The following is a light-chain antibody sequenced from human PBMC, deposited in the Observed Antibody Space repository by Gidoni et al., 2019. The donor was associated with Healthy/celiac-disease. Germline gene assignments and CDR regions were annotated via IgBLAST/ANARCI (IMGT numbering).Light chain of an antibody. J-gene: IGKJ4*01. CDR2: DAS. Sequence: EIVLTQSPATLSLSPGERAPLSCRASQSVSSYLAWYQQKPGQAPRLLIYDASNRATGIPARFSGNGSGTDFTLTISSLEPEGFAVYYCQQRSNWPLLTFGGGTKVEIK. CDR3: QQRSNWPLLT. V-gene: IGKV3-11*01. CDR1: QSVSSY.